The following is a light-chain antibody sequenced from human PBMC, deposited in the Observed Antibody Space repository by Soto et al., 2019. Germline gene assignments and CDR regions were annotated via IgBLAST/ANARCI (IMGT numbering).Light chain of an antibody. J-gene: IGKJ4*01. V-gene: IGKV3-15*01. CDR2: GTS. Sequence: EIVMTQSPATLSVSPGERATLSCRASHRVSSYLAWYQQKPGQAPRLLIYGTSTRATGIPARFSGSGSGTEFNLTISNQQSEDFAVYYCQQYNNWPLTFGAGTKVEIK. CDR1: HRVSSY. CDR3: QQYNNWPLT.